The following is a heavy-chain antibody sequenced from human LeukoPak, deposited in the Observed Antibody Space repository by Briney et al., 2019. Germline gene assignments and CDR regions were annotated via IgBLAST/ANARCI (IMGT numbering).Heavy chain of an antibody. CDR1: GYTFTSYG. CDR3: ARDLLTDSVFYASGPPWFDP. J-gene: IGHJ5*02. D-gene: IGHD3-10*01. V-gene: IGHV1-18*01. CDR2: ISAFNDNT. Sequence: GASGKVSCKASGYTFTSYGISWVRQAPGQGLEWMGWISAFNDNTDYAQKFQGRVTLTTDKSTSTAYMEMRSLRSDDTAVYYCARDLLTDSVFYASGPPWFDPWGQGTLITVSS.